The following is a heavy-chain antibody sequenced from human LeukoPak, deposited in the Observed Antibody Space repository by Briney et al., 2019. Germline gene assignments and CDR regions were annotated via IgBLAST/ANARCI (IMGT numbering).Heavy chain of an antibody. CDR2: ISSSSSYI. V-gene: IGHV3-21*01. CDR1: GFTFSSYS. D-gene: IGHD3-10*01. CDR3: AGLLWFGAHYYYMDV. Sequence: GXXLRLSCAASGFTFSSYSMNWVRQAPGKGLEWVSSISSSSSYIYYADSVKGRFTISRDNAKNSLYLQMNSLRAEDTAVYYCAGLLWFGAHYYYMDVWGKGTTVTVSS. J-gene: IGHJ6*03.